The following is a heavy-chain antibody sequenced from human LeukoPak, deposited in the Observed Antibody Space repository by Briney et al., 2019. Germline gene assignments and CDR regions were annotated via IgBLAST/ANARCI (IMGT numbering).Heavy chain of an antibody. D-gene: IGHD4-23*01. V-gene: IGHV4-61*01. CDR2: IYYSGSN. CDR1: GGSVSSGSYY. Sequence: SETLSLTCTVSGGSVSSGSYYWSWIRQPPGKGLEWIGYIYYSGSNNYNPSLKSRVTISVDTSKNQFSLKLNSVTAADTAVYYCARDKTVVTYYYGMDVWGQGTTVTVSS. J-gene: IGHJ6*02. CDR3: ARDKTVVTYYYGMDV.